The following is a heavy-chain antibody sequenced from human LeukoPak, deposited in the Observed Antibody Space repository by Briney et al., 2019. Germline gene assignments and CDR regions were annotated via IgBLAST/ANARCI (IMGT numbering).Heavy chain of an antibody. V-gene: IGHV1-2*02. CDR2: INPHSGGT. Sequence: GASVKVSCKASGYTFTGYYMHWVRQAPGQGLEWMGWINPHSGGTNLAQKFQGRVTMTRDTSISTAHMELRRLRSDDTAVYYCARDLWMSSSRTTRDYWGQGTLVTVSS. CDR3: ARDLWMSSSRTTRDY. D-gene: IGHD2-2*01. CDR1: GYTFTGYY. J-gene: IGHJ4*02.